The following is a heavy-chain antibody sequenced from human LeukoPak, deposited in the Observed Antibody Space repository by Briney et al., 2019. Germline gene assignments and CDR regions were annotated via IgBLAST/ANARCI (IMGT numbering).Heavy chain of an antibody. CDR2: IYYSGST. CDR3: ARDRRAGSGRLIDY. V-gene: IGHV4-59*01. J-gene: IGHJ4*02. Sequence: SETLSLTCTVSGGSISSYYWSWIRQPPGEGLEWIGYIYYSGSTNYNPSLKSRVTISVDTSKNQFSLKLSSVTAADTAVYYCARDRRAGSGRLIDYWGQGTLVTVSS. CDR1: GGSISSYY. D-gene: IGHD5-12*01.